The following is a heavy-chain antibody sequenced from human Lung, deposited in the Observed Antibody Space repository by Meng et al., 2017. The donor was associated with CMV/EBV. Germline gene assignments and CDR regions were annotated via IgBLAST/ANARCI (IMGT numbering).Heavy chain of an antibody. CDR3: AREGYGDYVPYYYYGMDV. D-gene: IGHD4-17*01. J-gene: IGHJ6*02. CDR1: GYTFTSYG. V-gene: IGHV1-18*01. CDR2: ISAYNGNT. Sequence: ASVKVSCKASGYTFTSYGISWVRQAPGQGLEWMGWISAYNGNTNYAQKLQGRVTMTTDTSTSTAYMELRSLRSDDTAVYYCAREGYGDYVPYYYYGMDVWXQGTTVXVSS.